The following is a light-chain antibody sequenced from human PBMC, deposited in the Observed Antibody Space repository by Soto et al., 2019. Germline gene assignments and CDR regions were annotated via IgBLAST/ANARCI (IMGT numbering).Light chain of an antibody. J-gene: IGKJ1*01. CDR2: GAS. CDR3: QQFGSSPWT. Sequence: ENVLTQSPGTLSLSPGERATLSCRASQSVSSSYLTWYQQKPGQAPRLLIYGASSRATGIPDRFSGSGSGIDFTLTISRLEPEDFAVYYCQQFGSSPWTFGQGTKVEIK. V-gene: IGKV3-20*01. CDR1: QSVSSSY.